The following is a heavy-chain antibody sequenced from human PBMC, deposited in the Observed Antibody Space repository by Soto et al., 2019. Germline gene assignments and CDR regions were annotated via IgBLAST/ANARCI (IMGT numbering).Heavy chain of an antibody. CDR1: GFTFSGYT. Sequence: GGSLRLSCAASGFTFSGYTMNWVRQAPGKGLEWVSPISGSSTYISYADSLKGRFTISRDNAKNSLYLQMNSLRAEDTAVYYCARETAMIVVALTEHYYYNMDVWGQGTTVTVSS. CDR3: ARETAMIVVALTEHYYYNMDV. D-gene: IGHD3-22*01. V-gene: IGHV3-21*01. J-gene: IGHJ6*02. CDR2: ISGSSTYI.